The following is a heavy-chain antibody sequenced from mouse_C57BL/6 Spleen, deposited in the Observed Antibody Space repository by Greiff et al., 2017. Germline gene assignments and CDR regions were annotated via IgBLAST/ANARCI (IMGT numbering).Heavy chain of an antibody. CDR1: GFTFSSYG. J-gene: IGHJ2*01. CDR3: ARQEEKTGTSHYFGG. CDR2: ISSGGRYT. Sequence: EVQGVESGGDLVKPGGSLKLSCAASGFTFSSYGMSWVRQTPEKRLEWVATISSGGRYTYYPDRLKGRFTISRDKAKNTLYLQMSSLKSEDTAMYYCARQEEKTGTSHYFGGWGHGATLTVSS. V-gene: IGHV5-6*01. D-gene: IGHD4-1*01.